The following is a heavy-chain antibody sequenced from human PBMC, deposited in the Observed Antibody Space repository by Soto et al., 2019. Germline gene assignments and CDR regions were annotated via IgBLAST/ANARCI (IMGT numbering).Heavy chain of an antibody. D-gene: IGHD3-9*01. CDR3: TNVYYDILTGYYRGDYYYYSMEV. CDR1: GFTFGDYA. J-gene: IGHJ6*02. V-gene: IGHV3-49*04. CDR2: IRSKAYGGTT. Sequence: PGGCLRLSCTASGFTFGDYAMSWVRQAPGKGLEWVGFIRSKAYGGTTEYAASVKGRFTISRDGSKSIAYLQMNSLKTEDTAVYYCTNVYYDILTGYYRGDYYYYSMEVSPQATPVT.